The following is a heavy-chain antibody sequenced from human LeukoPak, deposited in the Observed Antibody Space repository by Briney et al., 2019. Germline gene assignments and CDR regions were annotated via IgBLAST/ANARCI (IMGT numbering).Heavy chain of an antibody. Sequence: SETLSLTCTVSGGSISSGDYYWSWIRQPPGKGLEWIGEINHSGSTNYNPSLKSRVTISVDTSKNQFSLKLSSVTAADTAVYYCARGWYSSSWSPPRGFDPWGQGTLVTVSS. CDR3: ARGWYSSSWSPPRGFDP. CDR2: INHSGST. J-gene: IGHJ5*02. CDR1: GGSISSGDYY. V-gene: IGHV4-39*07. D-gene: IGHD6-13*01.